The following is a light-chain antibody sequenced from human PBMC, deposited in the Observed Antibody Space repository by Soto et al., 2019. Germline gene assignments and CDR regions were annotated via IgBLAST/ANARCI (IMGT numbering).Light chain of an antibody. J-gene: IGLJ2*01. CDR2: EDN. V-gene: IGLV6-57*02. Sequence: NFMLTQPLSVSESPGKTVTISCTGSSGSIASNYVQWYQQRPGSAPTTVTYEDNQRPSGVPDRFSGSIDSSSNSASLTISGLKTEDEADYYCQSYDSSNQGVFGGGTKVTVL. CDR3: QSYDSSNQGV. CDR1: SGSIASNY.